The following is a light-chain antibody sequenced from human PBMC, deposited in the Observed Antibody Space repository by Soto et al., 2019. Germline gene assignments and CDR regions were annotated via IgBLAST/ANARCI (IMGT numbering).Light chain of an antibody. CDR1: QSVPRH. CDR3: QQSNNWPPEIT. CDR2: DSS. V-gene: IGKV3-11*01. J-gene: IGKJ5*01. Sequence: EIVLTQSPASLSLSPVETATVSCRASQSVPRHLAWYQQRPGLPPRLLIYDSSSRATGIPDRFSGSGSGTDFTLTISSLEPEDFAVYYCQQSNNWPPEITFGQGTRLEIK.